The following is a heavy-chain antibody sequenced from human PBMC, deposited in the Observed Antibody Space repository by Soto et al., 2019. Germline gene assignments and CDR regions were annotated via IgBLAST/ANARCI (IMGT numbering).Heavy chain of an antibody. CDR3: ASSRIAAAGISNDGRAFDI. CDR2: IIPILGIA. D-gene: IGHD6-13*01. CDR1: GGTFSSYT. V-gene: IGHV1-69*02. Sequence: QVQLVQSGAEVKKPGSSVKVSCKASGGTFSSYTISWVRQAPGQGLEWMGRIIPILGIANYAQKFQGRVTITADKSTSTAYMELSSLRSEDTAVYYCASSRIAAAGISNDGRAFDIWGQGTMVTVSS. J-gene: IGHJ3*02.